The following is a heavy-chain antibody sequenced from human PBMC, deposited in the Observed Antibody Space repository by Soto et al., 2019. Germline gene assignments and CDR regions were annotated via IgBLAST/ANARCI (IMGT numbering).Heavy chain of an antibody. Sequence: QVQLVEPGGGVVQPGRSLRLSCAASGFTFSSYGMHWVRQAPGKGLEWVVVIWYDGSNKYYADSVKGRFTISRDNSKNTLYLPMNSLRVEDTAVYYCARETGYSNAYYYYYGMDVWGQGTTVTVSS. CDR1: GFTFSSYG. D-gene: IGHD5-12*01. J-gene: IGHJ6*02. CDR2: IWYDGSNK. V-gene: IGHV3-33*01. CDR3: ARETGYSNAYYYYYGMDV.